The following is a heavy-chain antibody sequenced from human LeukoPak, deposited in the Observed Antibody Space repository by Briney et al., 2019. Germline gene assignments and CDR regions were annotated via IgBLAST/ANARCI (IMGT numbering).Heavy chain of an antibody. D-gene: IGHD5-12*01. CDR2: IDSGGNK. CDR3: AKREVATSKYFDS. V-gene: IGHV3-23*01. J-gene: IGHJ4*02. Sequence: GGSLRLSCAASGFTFSNYAMNWVRQAPGKGLEWVSSIDSGGNKYYADSVKGRFTTSRDNSKNTLHLQMNSLKAEDTALYYCAKREVATSKYFDSWGQGTLVTVSS. CDR1: GFTFSNYA.